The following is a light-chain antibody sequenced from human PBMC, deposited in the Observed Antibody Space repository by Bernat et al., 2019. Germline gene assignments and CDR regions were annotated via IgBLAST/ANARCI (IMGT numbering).Light chain of an antibody. J-gene: IGKJ4*01. CDR1: QDISNY. CDR2: AAS. CDR3: QQSYSTVLT. V-gene: IGKV1-39*01. Sequence: DIQITQSPSSLSASVGDRVTITCQASQDISNYLNWYQQKPGKAPKLLIYAASSLQSGVPSRFSGSGSGTDFTLTISSLQPEDFATYYCQQSYSTVLTFGGGTKVEIK.